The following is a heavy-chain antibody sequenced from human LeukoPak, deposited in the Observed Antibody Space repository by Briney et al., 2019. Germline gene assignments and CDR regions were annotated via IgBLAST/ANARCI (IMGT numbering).Heavy chain of an antibody. CDR1: GFTFRNYW. Sequence: GGSLRLSCAASGFTFRNYWMHWVRQTPGKGLVWVSRINRDGANTNYADSMKGRFTISRDNGKNTLYLEMNNLRAEDTALYYCVRDTSSYFDYWGQGTLVTVSS. V-gene: IGHV3-74*01. J-gene: IGHJ4*02. CDR2: INRDGANT. CDR3: VRDTSSYFDY.